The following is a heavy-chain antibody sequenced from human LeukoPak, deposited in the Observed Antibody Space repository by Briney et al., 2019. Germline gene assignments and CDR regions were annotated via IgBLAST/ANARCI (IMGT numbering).Heavy chain of an antibody. V-gene: IGHV3-7*03. CDR1: GFTFSRYW. CDR3: ARDLTDY. Sequence: GGSLRFSCAASGFTFSRYWMTWVRQAPGKGLEWVANIKQDGSEKYYVDSVKGRFTISRDNAKNSLYLQMNSLRAEDTAVYYCARDLTDYWGQGTLVSVSS. J-gene: IGHJ4*02. CDR2: IKQDGSEK.